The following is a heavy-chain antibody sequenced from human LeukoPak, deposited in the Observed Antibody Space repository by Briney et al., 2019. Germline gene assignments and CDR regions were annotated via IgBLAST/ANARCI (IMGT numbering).Heavy chain of an antibody. D-gene: IGHD3-10*01. Sequence: GGSLRLSCAASGFTFSSYSMNWVRQAPGKGLEWVSSISSSSSYIYYADSVKGRFTISRDNAKNSLYLQMNSLRAEDTAVYYCARERGDESPVDYWGQGTLVTVSS. CDR2: ISSSSSYI. CDR1: GFTFSSYS. J-gene: IGHJ4*02. CDR3: ARERGDESPVDY. V-gene: IGHV3-21*01.